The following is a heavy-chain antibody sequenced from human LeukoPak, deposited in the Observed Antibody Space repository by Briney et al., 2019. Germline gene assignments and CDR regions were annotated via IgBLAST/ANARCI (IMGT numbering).Heavy chain of an antibody. CDR3: ARMYYDFWSGYYRRSRDAFDI. CDR1: GYTFTSYD. Sequence: ASVKVSCKASGYTFTSYDINWVRQATGQGLEWMGWMNPNSGNTGYAQKFQGRVTITRDTSISTAYMELSSLRSEDTAVYYCARMYYDFWSGYYRRSRDAFDIWGQGTMVTVSS. J-gene: IGHJ3*02. CDR2: MNPNSGNT. D-gene: IGHD3-3*01. V-gene: IGHV1-8*03.